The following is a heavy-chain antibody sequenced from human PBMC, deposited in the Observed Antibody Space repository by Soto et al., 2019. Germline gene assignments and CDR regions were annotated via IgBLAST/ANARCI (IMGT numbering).Heavy chain of an antibody. CDR2: IIPIFGTA. Sequence: QVQLVQSGAEVKKPGSSVKVSCKASGGTFSSYAISWVRQSPGQGLEWMGGIIPIFGTANYAQKFQGRVKYTADESTRAAYLELGSLRPEARAVYYCARWRGEYRAARWGIAVAGTGVDYWGQGPLVTVSS. V-gene: IGHV1-69*01. D-gene: IGHD6-19*01. CDR3: ARWRGEYRAARWGIAVAGTGVDY. CDR1: GGTFSSYA. J-gene: IGHJ4*02.